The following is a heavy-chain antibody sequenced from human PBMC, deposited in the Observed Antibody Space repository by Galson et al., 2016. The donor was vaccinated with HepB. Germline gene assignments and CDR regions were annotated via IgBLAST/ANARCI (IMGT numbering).Heavy chain of an antibody. CDR3: ARDGGNRGSYSVGDSFDI. D-gene: IGHD1-26*01. CDR2: IYSDDNT. CDR1: EFTVSLNY. J-gene: IGHJ3*02. V-gene: IGHV3-53*01. Sequence: SLRLSCAASEFTVSLNYMSCVRQAPGKGLEWVSIIYSDDNTYYADSVKGRFTISRDTSRTTVFLKMNSLKADDTAMYYCARDGGNRGSYSVGDSFDIWGQGTMVTVSS.